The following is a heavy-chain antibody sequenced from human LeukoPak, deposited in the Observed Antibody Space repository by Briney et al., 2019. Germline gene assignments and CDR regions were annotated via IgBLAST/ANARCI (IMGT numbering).Heavy chain of an antibody. J-gene: IGHJ6*02. CDR1: GFTFSSYA. D-gene: IGHD2-15*01. CDR2: ISYDGSNK. CDR3: ARERGYCSGGSCYFWGMDV. V-gene: IGHV3-30-3*01. Sequence: PGGSLRLSCAASGFTFSSYAMSWVRQAPGKGLEWVAVISYDGSNKYYADSVKGRFTISRDNSKNTLYLQMNSLRAEDTAVYYCARERGYCSGGSCYFWGMDVWGQGTTVTVSS.